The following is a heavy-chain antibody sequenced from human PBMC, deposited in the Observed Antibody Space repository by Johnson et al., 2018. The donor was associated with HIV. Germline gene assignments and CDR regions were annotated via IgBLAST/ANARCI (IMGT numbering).Heavy chain of an antibody. Sequence: QVQLVESGVNLVQPGRSLRLSCAASGFSFGDYYMSWIRQSPGKGLEWFAYISSSGETRYYADSVKGRFTLSRDNAKNSLFLQMNSLRVEDTAVYYCATCSDHVLLGGDAFDIWGQGTMVTVSS. J-gene: IGHJ3*02. CDR1: GFSFGDYY. V-gene: IGHV3-11*04. CDR2: ISSSGETR. D-gene: IGHD3-16*01. CDR3: ATCSDHVLLGGDAFDI.